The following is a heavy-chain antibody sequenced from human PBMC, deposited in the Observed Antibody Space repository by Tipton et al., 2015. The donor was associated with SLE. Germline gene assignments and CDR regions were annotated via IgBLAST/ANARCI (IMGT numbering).Heavy chain of an antibody. CDR2: IYYNGST. J-gene: IGHJ6*03. CDR3: ARDGGGMTTAYNYYMDV. CDR1: GGSISSSSYY. Sequence: TLSLTCTVSGGSISSSSYYWGWIRQPPGKGLEWIANIYYNGSTYYNPSLKSRVTISADTSENQSSLKLSSVTAADTAVYYCARDGGGMTTAYNYYMDVWGKGTTVTVSS. D-gene: IGHD4-11*01. V-gene: IGHV4-39*07.